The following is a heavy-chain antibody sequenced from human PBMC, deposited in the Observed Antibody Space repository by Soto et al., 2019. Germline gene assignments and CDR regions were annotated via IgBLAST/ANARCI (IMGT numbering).Heavy chain of an antibody. Sequence: SETLSLTCAVYGGSFSGYYWSWIRQPPGKGLEWIGEINHSGSTNYNPSLKSRVTISVDTSKNQFSLKLSSVTAADTAVYYCARGVLLWFGELLSTYYYYGMDVWGQGTKVTASS. CDR3: ARGVLLWFGELLSTYYYYGMDV. V-gene: IGHV4-34*01. CDR2: INHSGST. J-gene: IGHJ6*02. D-gene: IGHD3-10*01. CDR1: GGSFSGYY.